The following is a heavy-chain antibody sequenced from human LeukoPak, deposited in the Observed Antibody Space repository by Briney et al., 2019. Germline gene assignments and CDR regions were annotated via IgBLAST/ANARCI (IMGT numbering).Heavy chain of an antibody. D-gene: IGHD6-13*01. CDR2: ISGSGGST. J-gene: IGHJ4*02. Sequence: GGSLRLSCAASGFTFSNSWMSWVRQAPGKGLEWVSAISGSGGSTYYADSVKGRFTISRDNSKNTLYLQMNSLRAEDTAVYYCAKDVVSSSWGFDYWGQGTLVTVSS. CDR3: AKDVVSSSWGFDY. V-gene: IGHV3-23*01. CDR1: GFTFSNSW.